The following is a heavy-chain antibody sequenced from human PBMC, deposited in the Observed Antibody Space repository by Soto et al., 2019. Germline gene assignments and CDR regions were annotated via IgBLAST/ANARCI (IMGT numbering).Heavy chain of an antibody. CDR3: ARATSSWQIWYFDL. D-gene: IGHD6-13*01. CDR1: RFIFSTYS. CDR2: ISSGGDST. Sequence: PGGSLRLSCAASRFIFSTYSMYWVRQAPGKGLEYVSAISSGGDSTYYANSVKGRFTISRDNSKNTLYLQMGGLRVEDMAVYYCARATSSWQIWYFDLWGRGALVTVSS. V-gene: IGHV3-64*01. J-gene: IGHJ2*01.